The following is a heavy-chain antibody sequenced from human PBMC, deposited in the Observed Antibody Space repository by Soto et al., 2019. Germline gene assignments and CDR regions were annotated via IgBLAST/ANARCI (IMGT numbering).Heavy chain of an antibody. D-gene: IGHD6-6*01. CDR2: IYYSGST. V-gene: IGHV4-31*03. CDR3: ARRSEGSSSSGDYYYYMDV. J-gene: IGHJ6*03. CDR1: GGSISSGGYY. Sequence: SETLSLTCTVSGGSISSGGYYWSWIRQHPGKGLEWIGYIYYSGSTYYNPSLKSRVTISVDTSKNQFSLKLSSVTAADTAVYYCARRSEGSSSSGDYYYYMDVWGKGTTVTVSS.